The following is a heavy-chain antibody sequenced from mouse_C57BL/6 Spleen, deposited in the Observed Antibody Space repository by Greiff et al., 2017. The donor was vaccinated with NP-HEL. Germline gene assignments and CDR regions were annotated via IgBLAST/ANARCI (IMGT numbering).Heavy chain of an antibody. CDR1: GYAFSSSW. J-gene: IGHJ2*01. V-gene: IGHV1-82*01. CDR3: ARRDETYGYRPLDY. CDR2: IYPGDGDT. Sequence: VQLQQSGPELVKPGTSVKISCKASGYAFSSSWMNWVKQRPGKGLEWIGRIYPGDGDTNYNGKFKGKATLTADKSSSTAYMHLSSLTSEDSAVYFCARRDETYGYRPLDYWGQGTTLTVSS. D-gene: IGHD2-2*01.